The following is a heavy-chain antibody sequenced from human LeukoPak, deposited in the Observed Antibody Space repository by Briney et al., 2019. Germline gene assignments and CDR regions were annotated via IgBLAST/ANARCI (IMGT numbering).Heavy chain of an antibody. J-gene: IGHJ4*02. D-gene: IGHD3-22*01. V-gene: IGHV4-59*01. Sequence: SETLSLTCTASGVSISGYYWSWIRQPPGKGLEWIGYIFYSGSANYNPSLKSRVTISVDTSKNQFSLKLSSVTAADTAVYYCARDYYDSSGYYRGFDYWGQGTLVTVSS. CDR2: IFYSGSA. CDR1: GVSISGYY. CDR3: ARDYYDSSGYYRGFDY.